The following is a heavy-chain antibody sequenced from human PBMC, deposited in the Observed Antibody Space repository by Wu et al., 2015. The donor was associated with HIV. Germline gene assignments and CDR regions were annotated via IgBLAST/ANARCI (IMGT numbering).Heavy chain of an antibody. CDR3: ARQRAYTSGWYIFDY. CDR1: GYTFTDYY. D-gene: IGHD6-19*01. CDR2: INSNNGGT. Sequence: QVQLVQSGVEVKKPGASVKVSCRASGYTFTDYYMHWVRQAPGQGLEWMGWINSNNGGTSFAQKFQGRVTMTSDTSISTTYMELSRLRSEDTAVYYCARQRAYTSGWYIFDYWGQGTLVTVSS. V-gene: IGHV1-2*02. J-gene: IGHJ4*02.